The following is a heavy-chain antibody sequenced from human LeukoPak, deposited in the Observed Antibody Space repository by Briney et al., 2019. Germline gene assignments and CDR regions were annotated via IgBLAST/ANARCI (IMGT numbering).Heavy chain of an antibody. J-gene: IGHJ4*02. CDR3: ARTQQQYSYGPLGY. D-gene: IGHD5-18*01. Sequence: KSSETLSLTCSVSGGSISSSSYYWGWIRQPPGKGLEWIGSIYYSGSTYYNPSLKSRVTISVDTSKNQFSLKLSSVTAADTAVYYCARTQQQYSYGPLGYWGQGTLVTVSS. V-gene: IGHV4-39*01. CDR2: IYYSGST. CDR1: GGSISSSSYY.